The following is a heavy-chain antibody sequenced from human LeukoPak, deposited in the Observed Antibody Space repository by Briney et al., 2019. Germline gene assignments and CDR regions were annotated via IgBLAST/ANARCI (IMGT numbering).Heavy chain of an antibody. CDR3: ARHIPGNPYFDY. J-gene: IGHJ4*02. D-gene: IGHD6-13*01. CDR1: GGSITSYY. V-gene: IGHV4-59*08. CDR2: IYCSGTT. Sequence: SETLSLTRTVSGGSITSYYWSWIRQPPGKGLEWIGYIYCSGTTNYNPPLKSRVTISVETSKNQFSLKLRSVTAADTAVYYCARHIPGNPYFDYWGQGTLVTVSS.